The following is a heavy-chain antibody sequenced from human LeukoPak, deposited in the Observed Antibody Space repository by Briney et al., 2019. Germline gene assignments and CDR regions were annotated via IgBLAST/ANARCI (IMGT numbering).Heavy chain of an antibody. Sequence: GGSLRLSCAASGLSFSDYYMSWIRQAPGKGLEWVSYISSSNSYTNYADSVKGRFTISRDNAKNSLYLQMNSLRAEDTAVYYCARDKSSGQIDYWGQGTLVTVSS. V-gene: IGHV3-11*06. CDR3: ARDKSSGQIDY. D-gene: IGHD3-22*01. CDR2: ISSSNSYT. J-gene: IGHJ4*02. CDR1: GLSFSDYY.